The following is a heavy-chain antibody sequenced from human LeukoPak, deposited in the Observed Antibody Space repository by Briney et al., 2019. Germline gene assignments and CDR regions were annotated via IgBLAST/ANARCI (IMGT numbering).Heavy chain of an antibody. V-gene: IGHV3-7*05. CDR3: ARDSEWGLLRSDY. J-gene: IGHJ4*02. D-gene: IGHD1-26*01. Sequence: GSLRLSFAASGFTFSRYWMTWVRQAPGKGLEWVANIKQDGTEKYYVDSVKGRFTISRDNAKNSLYLQMNSLRAEDTAVYYCARDSEWGLLRSDYWGQGTLVTVSS. CDR1: GFTFSRYW. CDR2: IKQDGTEK.